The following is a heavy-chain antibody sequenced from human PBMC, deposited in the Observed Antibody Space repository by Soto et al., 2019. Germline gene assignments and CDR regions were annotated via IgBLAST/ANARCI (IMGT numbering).Heavy chain of an antibody. D-gene: IGHD3-16*02. J-gene: IGHJ5*02. CDR1: GGSISSYY. CDR3: ARDLRDYVWGSYRLGWFDP. CDR2: IYYSGST. V-gene: IGHV4-59*01. Sequence: QVQLQESGPGLVKPSETLSLTCTASGGSISSYYWSWIRQPPGKGLEWIGYIYYSGSTNYNPSLKSRVTISVDTSKNQFSLKLSSVTAADTAVYYCARDLRDYVWGSYRLGWFDPWGQGTLVTVSS.